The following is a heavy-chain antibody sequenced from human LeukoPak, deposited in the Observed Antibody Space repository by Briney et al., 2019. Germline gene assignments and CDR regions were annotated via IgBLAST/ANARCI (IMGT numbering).Heavy chain of an antibody. D-gene: IGHD2/OR15-2a*01. V-gene: IGHV4-61*02. Sequence: TLSLTCTVYGGSISSGSYYWSWVRQPAGKGLEWIGRIYTSGSTNYNPSLKSRVTISVDTSKNQFSLKLSSVTAADTAVYYCARDSPFGGWFDPWGQGTLVTVSS. CDR2: IYTSGST. CDR1: GGSISSGSYY. CDR3: ARDSPFGGWFDP. J-gene: IGHJ5*02.